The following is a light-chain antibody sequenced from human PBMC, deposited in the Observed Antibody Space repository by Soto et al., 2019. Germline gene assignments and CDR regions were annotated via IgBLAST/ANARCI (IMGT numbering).Light chain of an antibody. J-gene: IGKJ1*01. Sequence: DIQMTQSPSSLSASVGDGVTITCRASQSISSYVSWYQQKPGKAPKLLIYAASRLQSGVPSRFSGSRSGTDFTLTISCLQPEDFATYYCQQSYSRVTFGQGTKVEIK. CDR1: QSISSY. CDR3: QQSYSRVT. CDR2: AAS. V-gene: IGKV1-39*01.